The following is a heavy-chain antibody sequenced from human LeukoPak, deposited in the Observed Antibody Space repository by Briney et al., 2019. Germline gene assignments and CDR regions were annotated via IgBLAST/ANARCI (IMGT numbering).Heavy chain of an antibody. D-gene: IGHD6-6*01. J-gene: IGHJ4*02. V-gene: IGHV3-66*01. CDR3: ARDPPAVAANTYG. CDR2: IYSGGST. Sequence: GGSLRLSCAASGFTVGNNYMSWVRQAPGKGLEWVSLIYSGGSTHYADSVKGRFTISRDNSKNTLYLQMNSLRVDDTAVYYCARDPPAVAANTYGWGQGTLVTVSS. CDR1: GFTVGNNY.